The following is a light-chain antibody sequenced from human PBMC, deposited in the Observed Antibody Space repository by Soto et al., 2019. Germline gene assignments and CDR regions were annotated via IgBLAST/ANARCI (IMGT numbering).Light chain of an antibody. J-gene: IGKJ5*01. Sequence: DIQMTQSPASLSASXXDIVXITCQASQDISNYLNGYQQKPGKAPKXXIYDASNLETGVPSRFSGSGSGTDFTFTSSSLQPEDIATYYCQQYDNLPITFGQGTRLEIK. V-gene: IGKV1-33*01. CDR3: QQYDNLPIT. CDR2: DAS. CDR1: QDISNY.